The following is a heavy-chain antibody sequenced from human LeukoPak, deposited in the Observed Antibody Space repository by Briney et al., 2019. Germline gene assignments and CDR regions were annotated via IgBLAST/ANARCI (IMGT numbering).Heavy chain of an antibody. D-gene: IGHD3-3*01. CDR2: TSDRGDYT. CDR1: GFTFSSYS. V-gene: IGHV3-23*01. CDR3: ATVHFGYFTF. J-gene: IGHJ4*02. Sequence: GGSLRLSCAASGFTFSSYSMSWVRQAPGRGLEWVSGTSDRGDYTYYADSVKGRFTISRDSSKNTLFLQMNSLRADDTAVYYCATVHFGYFTFWGQGTLVPVSS.